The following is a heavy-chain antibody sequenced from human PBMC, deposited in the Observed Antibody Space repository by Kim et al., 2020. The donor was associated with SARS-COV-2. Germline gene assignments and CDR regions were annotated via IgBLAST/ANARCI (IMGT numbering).Heavy chain of an antibody. V-gene: IGHV3-23*01. CDR2: INGSGGST. CDR3: AKDPASRTAGH. J-gene: IGHJ1*01. Sequence: GGSLRLSCAASGFTFSSYAMSWVRQAPGKGLEWVSAINGSGGSTYYADSVKGRFTISRDNSKNTLYLQMNSLRAEDTAVYYCAKDPASRTAGHWGQGTLATVSS. CDR1: GFTFSSYA. D-gene: IGHD6-13*01.